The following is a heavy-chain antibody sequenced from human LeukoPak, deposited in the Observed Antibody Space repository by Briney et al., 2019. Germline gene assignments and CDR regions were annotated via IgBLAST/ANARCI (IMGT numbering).Heavy chain of an antibody. CDR3: ARVEGYDYVWGSIDY. CDR2: IKQDGSEK. V-gene: IGHV3-7*01. CDR1: GFTFSSYW. J-gene: IGHJ4*02. Sequence: GGSLRLSCAASGFTFSSYWMSWVRQAPGKGLEWVANIKQDGSEKYYVDSVKGRFTISRVNAKNSLYLQMNSLRAEDTAVYYCARVEGYDYVWGSIDYWGQGTLVTVSS. D-gene: IGHD3-16*01.